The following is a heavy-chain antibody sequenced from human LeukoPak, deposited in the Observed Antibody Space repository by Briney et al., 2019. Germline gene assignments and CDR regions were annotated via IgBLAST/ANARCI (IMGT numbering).Heavy chain of an antibody. D-gene: IGHD3-3*01. V-gene: IGHV3-21*01. Sequence: PGGSLRLSCAASGFTFSSYSMNWVRQAPGKGLEWVSSISSSSSYVYYADSVKGRFTISRDNAKNSLYLQMNGLRAEDTAVYYCARDYDDAFDIWGQGTMVTVSS. CDR3: ARDYDDAFDI. CDR1: GFTFSSYS. J-gene: IGHJ3*02. CDR2: ISSSSSYV.